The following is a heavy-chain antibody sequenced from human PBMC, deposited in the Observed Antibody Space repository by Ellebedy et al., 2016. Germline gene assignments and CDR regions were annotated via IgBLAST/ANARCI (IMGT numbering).Heavy chain of an antibody. J-gene: IGHJ5*02. Sequence: SETLSLXXSVSGGSISSFYWSWIRQSPGKGLEWIGYIYYSGSANYNPSLKSRVTISVDTSKNQFSLKLSSVTAADTAVYYCASHGLSGSYQNWFDPWGQGTLVTVSS. V-gene: IGHV4-59*08. CDR3: ASHGLSGSYQNWFDP. D-gene: IGHD1-26*01. CDR2: IYYSGSA. CDR1: GGSISSFY.